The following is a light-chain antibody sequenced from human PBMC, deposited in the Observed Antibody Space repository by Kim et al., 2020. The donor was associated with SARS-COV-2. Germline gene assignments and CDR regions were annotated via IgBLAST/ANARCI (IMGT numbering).Light chain of an antibody. CDR1: SGHGSHF. CDR3: ETWDSNTRV. Sequence: QPVLTQSSSASASLGSSVKLTCTLSSGHGSHFIAWHQQQPGKAPRYLMKLEGSGSYNRGSGVPDRFSGSSSGADHYLTISNLQSEDEADYYCETWDSNTRVFGTGTKVTVL. V-gene: IGLV4-60*03. CDR2: LEGSGSY. J-gene: IGLJ1*01.